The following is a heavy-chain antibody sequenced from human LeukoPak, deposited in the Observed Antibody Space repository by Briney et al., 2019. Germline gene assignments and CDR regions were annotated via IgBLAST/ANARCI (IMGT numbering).Heavy chain of an antibody. CDR2: IKIKIDGATA. V-gene: IGHV3-15*01. CDR1: GFTFSNTW. Sequence: GGSLRLSCAASGFTFSNTWMSWVRQAPGKGLEWVGRIKIKIDGATADYAAPVKGRFTISRDNSKNTLYLQMNSLRAEDTALYYCARAPFYYDSSGYPYFDGWGQGTLVTVSS. J-gene: IGHJ4*02. D-gene: IGHD3-22*01. CDR3: ARAPFYYDSSGYPYFDG.